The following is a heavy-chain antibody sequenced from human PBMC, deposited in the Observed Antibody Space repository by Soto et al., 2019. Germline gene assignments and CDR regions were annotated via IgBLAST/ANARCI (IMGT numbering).Heavy chain of an antibody. V-gene: IGHV4-39*01. D-gene: IGHD3-22*01. J-gene: IGHJ5*02. CDR1: GGSISSSNYH. CDR3: ARTYYYDSSGYGFDP. CDR2: MYYSGSA. Sequence: PSETLSLTCTVSGGSISSSNYHWGWIRQPPGKGLEWIGSMYYSGSAYYNPSLKSRVTISVDTSKNQFSLKLTSVTAADTAVYYCARTYYYDSSGYGFDPWGQGTLVTVSS.